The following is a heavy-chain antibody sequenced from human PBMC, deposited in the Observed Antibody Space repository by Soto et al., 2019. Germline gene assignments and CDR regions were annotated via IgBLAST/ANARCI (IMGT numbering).Heavy chain of an antibody. Sequence: ASVKVSCKASGYTFTSYYMHWVRQAPGQGLEXXGWISAYNGNTNYAQKLQGRVTMTTDTSTSTAYMELRSLRSDDTAVYYCARDLDIVVVPAAKYYYYGMDVWGQGTTVTVSS. D-gene: IGHD2-2*01. CDR3: ARDLDIVVVPAAKYYYYGMDV. V-gene: IGHV1-18*04. J-gene: IGHJ6*02. CDR1: GYTFTSYY. CDR2: ISAYNGNT.